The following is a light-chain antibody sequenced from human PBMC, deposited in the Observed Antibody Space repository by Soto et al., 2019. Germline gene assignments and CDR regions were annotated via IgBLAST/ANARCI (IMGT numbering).Light chain of an antibody. Sequence: EIVLTQSPGTLSLSPGERATLSCRASQSLRRSNLAWYQQKPGQAPAPLIYDASSRATGIPDRFSGSGSGADFTLTISRLEPEDFAVYYCQQYDGAPDTFGQGTKLEIK. CDR3: QQYDGAPDT. V-gene: IGKV3-20*01. J-gene: IGKJ2*01. CDR1: QSLRRSN. CDR2: DAS.